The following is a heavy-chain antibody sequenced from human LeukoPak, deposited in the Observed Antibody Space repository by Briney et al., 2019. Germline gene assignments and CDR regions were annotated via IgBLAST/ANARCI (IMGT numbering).Heavy chain of an antibody. Sequence: GQSRRPSCAPSGFFSSRFAVRWVRPPPKGVREWVSAISGSGGSTYYTESVQGRSTIYRDNSKNTLYVQLKSLRAEETAVYCSAKVKPSGHTRWYFDNWGEGALVTVSS. V-gene: IGHV3-23*01. CDR3: AKVKPSGHTRWYFDN. CDR2: ISGSGGST. D-gene: IGHD1-26*01. CDR1: GFFSSRFA. J-gene: IGHJ4*02.